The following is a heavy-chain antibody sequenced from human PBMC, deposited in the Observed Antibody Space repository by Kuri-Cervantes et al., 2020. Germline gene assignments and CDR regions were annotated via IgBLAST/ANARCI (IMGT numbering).Heavy chain of an antibody. V-gene: IGHV4-59*01. J-gene: IGHJ5*02. CDR2: IYYSGST. D-gene: IGHD6-13*01. CDR1: GGSFSSYY. Sequence: SQTLSLTCAVYGGSFSSYYWSWIRQPPGKGLEWIGYIYYSGSTNYNPSLKSRVTISVDTSKNQFSLKLSSVTAADTAVYYCARDLGTAGVVTWGQGTLVTASS. CDR3: ARDLGTAGVVT.